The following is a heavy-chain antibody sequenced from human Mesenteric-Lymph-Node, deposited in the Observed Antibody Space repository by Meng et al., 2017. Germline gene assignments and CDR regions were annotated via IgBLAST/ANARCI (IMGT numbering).Heavy chain of an antibody. V-gene: IGHV3-53*01. D-gene: IGHD3-3*01. CDR1: GFTVSSNY. CDR3: AKVADYDFWSGYLLYYYYGMDV. Sequence: GGSLRLSCAASGFTVSSNYMSWVRQAPGKGLEWVSVIYSGGSTYYADSVKGRFTISRDNSKNTLYLQMNSLRAEDTAVYYCAKVADYDFWSGYLLYYYYGMDVWGQGTTVTVSS. J-gene: IGHJ6*02. CDR2: IYSGGST.